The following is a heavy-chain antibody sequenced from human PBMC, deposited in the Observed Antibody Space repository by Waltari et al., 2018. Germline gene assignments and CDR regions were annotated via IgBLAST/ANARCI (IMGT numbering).Heavy chain of an antibody. Sequence: EVQVVESGGDLVQPGGSLRLSCAVSGFTVSTNHLNWARQAPGKGLEWVSVIKDGGTTSYADSVRGRITVSRDNSRNTVYLQMNSLRSEDTAVYYCARDVGGDGYSLYDFWGQGTLVTVSS. CDR1: GFTVSTNH. CDR2: IKDGGTT. J-gene: IGHJ4*02. V-gene: IGHV3-66*02. D-gene: IGHD2-21*01. CDR3: ARDVGGDGYSLYDF.